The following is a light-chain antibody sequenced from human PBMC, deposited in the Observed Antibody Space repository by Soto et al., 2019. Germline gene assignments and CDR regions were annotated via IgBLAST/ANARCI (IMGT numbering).Light chain of an antibody. CDR2: GAS. Sequence: EIVMTQSTVTMSLSPGERATLSCRASQSVISSYLAWYQQKPGPAPMLLIYGASNRATGIPDRFSGSGSGTDFTLTISRLDPEDFTMYSCQHYCSLPNTFGRGTKLEI. CDR3: QHYCSLPNT. CDR1: QSVISSY. J-gene: IGKJ3*01. V-gene: IGKV3-20*01.